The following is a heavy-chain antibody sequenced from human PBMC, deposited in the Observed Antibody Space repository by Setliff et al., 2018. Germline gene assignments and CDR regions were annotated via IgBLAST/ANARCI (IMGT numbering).Heavy chain of an antibody. CDR3: AREYVVISFVRNTHSHYGMDV. CDR1: GASIGSGSHY. D-gene: IGHD2-21*01. Sequence: SETLSLTCTVSGASIGSGSHYWSWIRQPAGRGLEWIGRIYTSGTTNYSPPLKSRVSISSDTSKNVISLKLNSVTAADTAVYFCAREYVVISFVRNTHSHYGMDVWGQGTTVTVSS. CDR2: IYTSGTT. V-gene: IGHV4-61*02. J-gene: IGHJ6*02.